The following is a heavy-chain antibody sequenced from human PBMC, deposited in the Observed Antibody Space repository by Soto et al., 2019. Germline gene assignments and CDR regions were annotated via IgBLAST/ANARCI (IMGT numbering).Heavy chain of an antibody. J-gene: IGHJ6*02. CDR1: GFTFSTYT. Sequence: GGSLRLSCAASGFTFSTYTTHWVRQAPGKGLEWVALISYDGSNKYYADSVKGRFTISRDNSNSTLYLQMNSLRAEDTAVYYCARDGYCSGGSCLDGLDVWGQGTTVTVSS. CDR3: ARDGYCSGGSCLDGLDV. V-gene: IGHV3-30-3*01. D-gene: IGHD2-15*01. CDR2: ISYDGSNK.